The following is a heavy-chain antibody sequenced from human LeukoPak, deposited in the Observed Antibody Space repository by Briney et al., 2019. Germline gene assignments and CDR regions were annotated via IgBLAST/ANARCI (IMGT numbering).Heavy chain of an antibody. Sequence: PSETLSLTCTVSGGSISSYYWSWIRQPAGKGLEWIGRIYTSGSANYNPSLKSRVTISLDTSENHFSLKLSSVTAADTAVYYCARVTTGGYYNYWGQGTLVTVSS. CDR2: IYTSGSA. CDR3: ARVTTGGYYNY. V-gene: IGHV4-4*07. D-gene: IGHD3-22*01. J-gene: IGHJ4*02. CDR1: GGSISSYY.